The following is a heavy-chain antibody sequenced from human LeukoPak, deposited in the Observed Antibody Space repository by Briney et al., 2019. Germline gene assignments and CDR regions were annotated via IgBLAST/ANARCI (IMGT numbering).Heavy chain of an antibody. CDR2: IWFDGSNK. CDR1: KFTFSTYG. CDR3: CSGSPKGVDY. J-gene: IGHJ4*02. V-gene: IGHV3-30*02. D-gene: IGHD3-10*02. Sequence: GGSLGLSCAASKFTFSTYGMHWVRQAPGKGLEWVAFIWFDGSNKHYADSVKGRFTISRDNSKNTLYLQMNGLRAEDTAVYYCCSGSPKGVDYWGQGTLVTVSS.